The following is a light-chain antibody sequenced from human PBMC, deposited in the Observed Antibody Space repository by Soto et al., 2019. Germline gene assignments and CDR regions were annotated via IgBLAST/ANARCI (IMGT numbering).Light chain of an antibody. CDR3: QHYGGMWT. CDR2: TAS. V-gene: IGKV1-16*01. Sequence: DIQLTQSPSSLSASVGDRVTITCRAGQSISNYLNWFQQRSGKAPRLLIYTASTLQSGVPSRFSGSGSGTEFTLTISSLQPDDFATYCCQHYGGMWTFGQGTKVDIK. CDR1: QSISNY. J-gene: IGKJ1*01.